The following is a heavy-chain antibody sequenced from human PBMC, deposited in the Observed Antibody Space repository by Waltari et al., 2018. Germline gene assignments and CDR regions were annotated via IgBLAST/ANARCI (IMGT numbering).Heavy chain of an antibody. CDR1: GFSTDYW. J-gene: IGHJ4*02. CDR2: RKTDGTSI. V-gene: IGHV3-74*03. Sequence: EVQLVESGGGLVQPGGSLRLTCAASGFSTDYWLDWVRQAPGKGLVWVSRRKTDGTSITYADSVKGRFTISRDSAKNTFYLQMSGLRAEDTAVYYCTTNPGYWGQGTLVTVSS. CDR3: TTNPGY.